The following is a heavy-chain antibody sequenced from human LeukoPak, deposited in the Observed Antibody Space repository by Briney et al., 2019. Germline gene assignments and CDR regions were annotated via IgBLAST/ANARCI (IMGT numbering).Heavy chain of an antibody. CDR2: ISGSGGST. CDR3: AKDSLRVFKYYFDY. Sequence: GGSLRLSCAASGFTFSNYEMNWVRQAPGKGLEWVSAISGSGGSTYYADSVKGRFTISRDNSKNTLYLQMNSLRAEDTAVYYCAKDSLRVFKYYFDYWGQGTLVTVSS. J-gene: IGHJ4*02. CDR1: GFTFSNYE. V-gene: IGHV3-23*01.